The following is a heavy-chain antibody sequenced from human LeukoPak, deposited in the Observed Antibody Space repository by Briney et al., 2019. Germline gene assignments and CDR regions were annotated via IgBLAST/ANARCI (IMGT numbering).Heavy chain of an antibody. CDR1: GGSIGSYY. CDR2: IYYNGIT. D-gene: IGHD5-12*01. Sequence: SETLSLTCAVSGGSIGSYYWIWIRQPPGKGLEWIGYIYYNGITNYNPSLKSRVTISVDTSKNQFSLRLSSVTAADTAVYYCARHLYSGYERVFDYWGQGTLVTVSS. CDR3: ARHLYSGYERVFDY. J-gene: IGHJ4*02. V-gene: IGHV4-59*08.